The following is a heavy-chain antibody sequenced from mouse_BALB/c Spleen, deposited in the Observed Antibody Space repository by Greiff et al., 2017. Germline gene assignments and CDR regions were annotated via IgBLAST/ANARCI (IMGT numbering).Heavy chain of an antibody. V-gene: IGHV1-7*01. Sequence: VQLQQSGAELAKPGASVKMSCKASGYTFTSYWMHWVKQRPGQGLEWIGYINPSTGYTEYNQKFKDKATLTADKSSSTAYMQLSSLTSEDSAVYYCARYWDYGNYAFAYWGQGTLVTVSA. J-gene: IGHJ3*01. CDR3: ARYWDYGNYAFAY. CDR1: GYTFTSYW. CDR2: INPSTGYT. D-gene: IGHD2-1*01.